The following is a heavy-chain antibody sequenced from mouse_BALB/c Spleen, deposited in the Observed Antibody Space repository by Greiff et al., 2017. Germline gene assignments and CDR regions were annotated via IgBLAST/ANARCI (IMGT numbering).Heavy chain of an antibody. Sequence: EVQRVESGGDLVKPGGSLKLSCAASGFTFSSYGMSWVRQTPDKRLEWVATISSGGSYTYYPDSVKGRFTISRDNNKNTLYLQMSSLKSEDTAMYYCARRGYGYASYFDYWGQGTTLTVSS. D-gene: IGHD1-2*01. CDR1: GFTFSSYG. CDR3: ARRGYGYASYFDY. V-gene: IGHV5-6*01. J-gene: IGHJ2*01. CDR2: ISSGGSYT.